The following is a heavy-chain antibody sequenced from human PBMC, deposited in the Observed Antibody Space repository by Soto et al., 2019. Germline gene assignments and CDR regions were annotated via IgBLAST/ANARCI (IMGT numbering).Heavy chain of an antibody. V-gene: IGHV4-4*02. CDR1: GGSISSSNW. CDR2: IYHSGST. J-gene: IGHJ6*02. Sequence: PSETLSLTCAVSGGSISSSNWWSWVRQPPGKGLEWIGEIYHSGSTNYNPSLKSRVTISVDKSKNQFSLKLSSVTAADTAVYYCARVIRRGYYYGSGSYYNDHGMDVWGQGTAVTVSS. CDR3: ARVIRRGYYYGSGSYYNDHGMDV. D-gene: IGHD3-10*01.